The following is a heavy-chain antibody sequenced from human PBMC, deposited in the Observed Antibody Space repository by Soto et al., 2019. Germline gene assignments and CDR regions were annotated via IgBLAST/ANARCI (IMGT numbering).Heavy chain of an antibody. Sequence: VQLQESGPGLVKPSQTLSLTCTVSGGSISSDGYYWTWIRQHPETGLECIGYIQYSGSTYYNPSLKSRFTISMDTSQDQFSLKLTSVTASDTAVYYCARAGLFDLWGRGTLVTVSS. CDR2: IQYSGST. J-gene: IGHJ2*01. CDR1: GGSISSDGYY. V-gene: IGHV4-31*03. CDR3: ARAGLFDL.